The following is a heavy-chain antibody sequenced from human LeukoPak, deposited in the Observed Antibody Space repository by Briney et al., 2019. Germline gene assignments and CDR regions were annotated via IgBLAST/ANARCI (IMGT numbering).Heavy chain of an antibody. CDR1: GYTFTGYY. CDR2: IIPIFGTA. D-gene: IGHD1-7*01. Sequence: SVKVSCKASGYTFTGYYMHWVRQAPGQGLEWMGGIIPIFGTANYAQKFQGRVTITTDESTSTAYMELSSLRSEDTAVYYCARGLELRDWFDPWGQGTLVTVSS. J-gene: IGHJ5*02. CDR3: ARGLELRDWFDP. V-gene: IGHV1-69*05.